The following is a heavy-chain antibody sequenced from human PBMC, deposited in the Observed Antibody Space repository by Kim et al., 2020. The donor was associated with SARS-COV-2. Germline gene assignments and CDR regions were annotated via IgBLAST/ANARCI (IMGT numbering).Heavy chain of an antibody. CDR2: LYYSGST. Sequence: SETLSLTCTVSGGSISSSSYYWGWIRQPPGKGLEWIGSLYYSGSTYYNPSLKSRVTISVDTSKNQFSLKLSSVTAADTAVYYFARIEMATSEDYYGMDIWGQGTTVTVSS. J-gene: IGHJ6*02. CDR1: GGSISSSSYY. D-gene: IGHD3-22*01. CDR3: ARIEMATSEDYYGMDI. V-gene: IGHV4-39*01.